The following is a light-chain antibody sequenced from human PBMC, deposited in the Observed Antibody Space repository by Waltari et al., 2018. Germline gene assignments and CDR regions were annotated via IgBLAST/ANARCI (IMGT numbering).Light chain of an antibody. CDR2: EFR. J-gene: IGLJ3*02. V-gene: IGLV2-14*01. CDR3: SSYITTNTLEL. Sequence: YKKHPGKSPKVVFYEFRYRHSGVYYRFSGSKSGNQASLTISGLQAEDEADYYCSSYITTNTLELFGGGTSLTVL.